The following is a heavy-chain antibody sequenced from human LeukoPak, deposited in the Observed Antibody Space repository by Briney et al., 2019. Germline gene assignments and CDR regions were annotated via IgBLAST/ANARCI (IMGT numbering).Heavy chain of an antibody. CDR2: IKQDGSAT. Sequence: GGSLTLSCAASGFTLTTYWMTWVRQAPGKGLEWVANIKQDGSATYYADSMKGRFTISRDNAKNSLYLQMNSLRADDTAVYYCATSLDTAGGPYWGQGTLVTVSS. V-gene: IGHV3-7*01. CDR3: ATSLDTAGGPY. D-gene: IGHD5-18*01. CDR1: GFTLTTYW. J-gene: IGHJ4*02.